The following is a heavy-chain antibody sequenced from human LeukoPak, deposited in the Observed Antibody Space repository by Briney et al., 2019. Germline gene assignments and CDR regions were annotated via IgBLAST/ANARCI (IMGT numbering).Heavy chain of an antibody. D-gene: IGHD5-18*01. CDR3: ARLGGYSYGCYDY. CDR1: GFTFGDYA. J-gene: IGHJ4*02. V-gene: IGHV3-49*04. Sequence: PGRSLRLSCTGSGFTFGDYAFNWVRQAPGKGLEWVGFIRSKAYGGTSEYAASVKGRFTISRDDSKNIAYLQMSSLKTEDTAVYYCARLGGYSYGCYDYWGQGALVTVSA. CDR2: IRSKAYGGTS.